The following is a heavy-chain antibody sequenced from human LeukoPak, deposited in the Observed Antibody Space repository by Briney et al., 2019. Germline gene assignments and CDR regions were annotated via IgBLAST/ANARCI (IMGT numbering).Heavy chain of an antibody. J-gene: IGHJ3*02. CDR1: GGSISSSSYY. CDR2: IYYSGST. CDR3: ARHSPSHYDILTGYYFPSNAFDI. D-gene: IGHD3-9*01. V-gene: IGHV4-39*07. Sequence: PSETLSLTCTVPGGSISSSSYYWGWIRQPPGKGLEWIGSIYYSGSTYYNPSLKSRVTISVDTSKNQFSLKLSSVTAADTAVYYCARHSPSHYDILTGYYFPSNAFDIWGQGTMVTVSS.